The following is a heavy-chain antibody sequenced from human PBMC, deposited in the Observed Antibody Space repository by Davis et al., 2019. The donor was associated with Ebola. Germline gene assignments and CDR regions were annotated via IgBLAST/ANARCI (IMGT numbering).Heavy chain of an antibody. J-gene: IGHJ4*02. D-gene: IGHD3-16*01. CDR2: ISFDGSQK. CDR3: GNLGAGTFPFDY. Sequence: PAGSLRLSCVASGFTFNSFGMHWVSQAPGKALEWVAVISFDGSQKYFADSVKGRFTISRDNSKNTLSLLMNSLMPEDTAVYYCGNLGAGTFPFDYWGQGTLVTVSS. V-gene: IGHV3-30*18. CDR1: GFTFNSFG.